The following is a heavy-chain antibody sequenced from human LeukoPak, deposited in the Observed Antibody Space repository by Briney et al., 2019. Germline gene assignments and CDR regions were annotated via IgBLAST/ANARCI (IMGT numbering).Heavy chain of an antibody. Sequence: GGPLRLSCAASGFTFSSYSMNWVRQAPGKGLEWVSSISSSSSYIYYADSVKGRFTISRDNAKNSLYLQMNSLGAEDTAVYYCARDRRGYSVSLFDYWGQGTLVTVSS. V-gene: IGHV3-21*01. J-gene: IGHJ4*02. CDR1: GFTFSSYS. CDR2: ISSSSSYI. D-gene: IGHD5/OR15-5a*01. CDR3: ARDRRGYSVSLFDY.